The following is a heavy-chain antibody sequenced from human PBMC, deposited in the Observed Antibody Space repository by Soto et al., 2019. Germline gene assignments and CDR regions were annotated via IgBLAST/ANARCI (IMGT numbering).Heavy chain of an antibody. Sequence: QVQLVEYGGGLGKPGGSLRLSCAASGFTFSDYYMSWIRQAPGKGLEWVSYISSSSSYTNYADSVKGRFTISRDNAKNSLYLQMNSLRAEDTAVYYCARDHHRYSGYDYVDYWGQGTLVTVSS. D-gene: IGHD5-12*01. J-gene: IGHJ4*02. V-gene: IGHV3-11*05. CDR3: ARDHHRYSGYDYVDY. CDR1: GFTFSDYY. CDR2: ISSSSSYT.